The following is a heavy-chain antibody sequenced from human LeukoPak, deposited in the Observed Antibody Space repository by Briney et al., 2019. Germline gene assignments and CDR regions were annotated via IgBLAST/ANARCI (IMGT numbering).Heavy chain of an antibody. D-gene: IGHD2-8*01. CDR3: ARDIVLMVYASWFDP. J-gene: IGHJ5*02. V-gene: IGHV4-4*07. CDR1: GGSISSYY. CDR2: IYTSGST. Sequence: PSETLSLTCTVSGGSISSYYWSWIRQPAGKGLEWIWRIYTSGSTNYNPSLKSRVTMSVDTSKNQFSLKLSSVTAADTAVYYCARDIVLMVYASWFDPWGQGTLVTVSS.